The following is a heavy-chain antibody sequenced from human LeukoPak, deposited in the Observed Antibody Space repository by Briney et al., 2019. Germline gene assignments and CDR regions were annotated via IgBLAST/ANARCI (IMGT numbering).Heavy chain of an antibody. CDR1: GYTLTELS. D-gene: IGHD3-9*01. V-gene: IGHV1-24*01. Sequence: ASVKVSCKVSGYTLTELSMHWVRQAPGKGLEWMGGFDPEDGETIYAQKFQGRVTMTEDTSTDTAYMELSSLRSEDTAVYYCATGPDSEVLRYFDWLTTASFGMDVWGQGTTVTVSS. CDR2: FDPEDGET. J-gene: IGHJ6*02. CDR3: ATGPDSEVLRYFDWLTTASFGMDV.